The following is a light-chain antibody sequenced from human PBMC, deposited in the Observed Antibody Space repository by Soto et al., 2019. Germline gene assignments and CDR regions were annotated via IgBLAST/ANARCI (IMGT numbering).Light chain of an antibody. CDR2: KAS. CDR1: QSISSW. CDR3: QQYNNWYT. Sequence: DIQMTQSPSTLSASVGDRVTITCRASQSISSWLAWYQQRPGKAPKLLIYKASSLESWVPSRFSGSGSGTEFTLTISSLQPDDFATYYCQQYNNWYTFGQGTKVEIK. V-gene: IGKV1-5*03. J-gene: IGKJ2*01.